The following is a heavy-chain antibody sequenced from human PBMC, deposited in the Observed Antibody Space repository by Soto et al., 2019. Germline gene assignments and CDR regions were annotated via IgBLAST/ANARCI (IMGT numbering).Heavy chain of an antibody. CDR3: AADQECTNDMCYKDFQH. V-gene: IGHV1-58*01. Sequence: QMQLVQSGPEVKKPGTSVKVSCKASGFTFTSSAVQWVRQARGQRLEWIGWIVVGSGNTNYAQKFQERVTITRDMSTSTADMELSSLRSEETAVYYCAADQECTNDMCYKDFQHWGQGTLVTVSS. J-gene: IGHJ1*01. CDR2: IVVGSGNT. D-gene: IGHD2-8*01. CDR1: GFTFTSSA.